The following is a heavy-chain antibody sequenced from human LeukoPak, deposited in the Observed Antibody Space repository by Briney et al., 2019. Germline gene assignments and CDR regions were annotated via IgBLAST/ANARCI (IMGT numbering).Heavy chain of an antibody. CDR2: IYSGGST. D-gene: IGHD3-22*01. Sequence: PGGSLRLSCAVSGFAFRNAWLSWVRQAPGKGLEWVSVIYSGGSTYYSDSVKGRFTISTANSKNTLYLLMNSLRAEDTAVYSCARVTPRRDFPITMIVVHAFDIWGQGTMVTVSS. V-gene: IGHV3-53*01. CDR3: ARVTPRRDFPITMIVVHAFDI. J-gene: IGHJ3*02. CDR1: GFAFRNAW.